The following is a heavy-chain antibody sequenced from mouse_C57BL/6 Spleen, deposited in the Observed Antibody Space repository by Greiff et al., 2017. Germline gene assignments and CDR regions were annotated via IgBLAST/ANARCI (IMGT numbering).Heavy chain of an antibody. J-gene: IGHJ2*01. CDR3: ARLEGN. CDR1: GYTFTDYY. Sequence: EVKLQQSGPELVKPGASVKISCKASGYTFTDYYMNWVKQSHGKSLEWIGDINPNNGGTSYNQKFKGKATLTVDKSSSTAYMELRSLTSEDSAVYYCARLEGNWGQGTTLTVSS. CDR2: INPNNGGT. V-gene: IGHV1-26*01.